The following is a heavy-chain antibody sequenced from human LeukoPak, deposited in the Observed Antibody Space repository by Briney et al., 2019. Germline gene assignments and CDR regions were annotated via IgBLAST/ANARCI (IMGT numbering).Heavy chain of an antibody. D-gene: IGHD7-27*01. CDR1: GFAVGIYW. Sequence: GGSLTLSCVATGFAVGIYWMNWARHAASKGLEWVPNIKIDVSDTEHLGSVRGRYTISRDNDKNSICLEMQSLRAEDAAVYFWTRENWGALAWGQGTLVTVSS. CDR3: TRENWGALA. V-gene: IGHV3-7*01. CDR2: IKIDVSDT. J-gene: IGHJ5*02.